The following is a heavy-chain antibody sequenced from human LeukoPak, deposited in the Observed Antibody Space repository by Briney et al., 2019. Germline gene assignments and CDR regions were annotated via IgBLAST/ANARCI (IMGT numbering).Heavy chain of an antibody. Sequence: NSSETLSLTCTVSGYSISSGYYWGWIRQPPGKGLEWIGRIYTSGSTNYNPSLKSRVTISVDTSKNQFSLKLSSVTAANTAVYYCARASDKFPFDYWGQGTLVTVSS. CDR2: IYTSGST. CDR1: GYSISSGYY. V-gene: IGHV4-38-2*02. J-gene: IGHJ4*02. CDR3: ARASDKFPFDY. D-gene: IGHD6-6*01.